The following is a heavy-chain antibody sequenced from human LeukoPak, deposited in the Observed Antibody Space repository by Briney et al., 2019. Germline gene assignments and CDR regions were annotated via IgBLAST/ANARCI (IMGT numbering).Heavy chain of an antibody. CDR3: ARAELSGYDYRYYMDV. V-gene: IGHV1-69*05. CDR1: GGTFSSYA. Sequence: SVKVSCKASGGTFSSYAISWVRQAPGQRLEWMGGIIPIFGTANYAQKFQGRVTITTDESTSTAYMELSSLRSEDTAVYYCARAELSGYDYRYYMDVWGKGTTVTVSS. CDR2: IIPIFGTA. J-gene: IGHJ6*03. D-gene: IGHD5-12*01.